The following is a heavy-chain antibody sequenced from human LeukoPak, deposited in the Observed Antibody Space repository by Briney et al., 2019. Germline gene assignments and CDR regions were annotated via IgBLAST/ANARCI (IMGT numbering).Heavy chain of an antibody. Sequence: SETLSLTSAVSGGSISSGGYSWSWIRQPPGKGLEWIGYIYHSGSTYYNPSLKSRVTISVDRSKNQFSLKLSSVTAADTAVYYCAGLVATDPGRVDYWGQGTLVTVSS. CDR1: GGSISSGGYS. V-gene: IGHV4-30-2*01. D-gene: IGHD5-12*01. CDR3: AGLVATDPGRVDY. J-gene: IGHJ4*02. CDR2: IYHSGST.